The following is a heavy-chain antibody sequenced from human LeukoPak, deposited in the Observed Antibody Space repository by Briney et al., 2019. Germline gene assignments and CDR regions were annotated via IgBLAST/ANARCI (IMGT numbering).Heavy chain of an antibody. D-gene: IGHD3-22*01. CDR3: ARGGRGSAAVVAPRSFDI. CDR1: GFTFSTYA. CDR2: TYTGGNS. J-gene: IGHJ3*02. V-gene: IGHV3-53*01. Sequence: GGSLRLSCAASGFTFSTYALHWVRQAPGKGLEWVSVTYTGGNSYYAGSVQGRFIISRDISKNTLYLQMNNLRAEDSALYYCARGGRGSAAVVAPRSFDIWGQGTMVTVSS.